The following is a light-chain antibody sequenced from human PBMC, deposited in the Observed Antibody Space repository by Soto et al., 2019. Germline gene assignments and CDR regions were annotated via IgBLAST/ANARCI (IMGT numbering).Light chain of an antibody. J-gene: IGLJ1*01. CDR3: KSYAGSNTYV. CDR2: EVV. V-gene: IGLV2-8*01. CDR1: KSDIGVYDL. Sequence: QSALTQPPSASGSPGQSVTISCTGTKSDIGVYDLVSWYQHHPGKAPRLLIYEVVQRPSGVPDRFSGSKSGNTASLTVSGLQAADEADYFCKSYAGSNTYVFGSGTKVTV.